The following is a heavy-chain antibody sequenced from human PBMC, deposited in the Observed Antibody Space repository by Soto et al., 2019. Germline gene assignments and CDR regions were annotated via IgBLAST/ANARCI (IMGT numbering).Heavy chain of an antibody. D-gene: IGHD3-16*02. J-gene: IGHJ3*01. CDR1: GFTLSMSA. CDR3: AKDRGIIVKAGDAFDV. Sequence: EVQLMESGGGLVQPGGSLRHSCASSGFTLSMSAVNWVRQAPGKGLEWVSYISDSGDRTYYADSVKGRFTISRDRSKNTVSLQMDSLRAEDTAVYYCAKDRGIIVKAGDAFDVWGQGTKVTGSS. CDR2: ISDSGDRT. V-gene: IGHV3-23*01.